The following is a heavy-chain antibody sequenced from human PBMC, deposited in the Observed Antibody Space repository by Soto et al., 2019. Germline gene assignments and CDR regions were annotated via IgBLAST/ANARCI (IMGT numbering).Heavy chain of an antibody. D-gene: IGHD7-27*01. J-gene: IGHJ4*02. Sequence: QVQLVQSGAEVKKPGASVKVSCKASGYTFTSYDFNWVRQATGQGPEWLGWMNPVSGDTGYSQKFQDRVTMTSDTSISTAYMELSSLRSEDTAVYYCASAPRNWGFDFWGQGTQVTVSS. CDR1: GYTFTSYD. CDR3: ASAPRNWGFDF. V-gene: IGHV1-8*01. CDR2: MNPVSGDT.